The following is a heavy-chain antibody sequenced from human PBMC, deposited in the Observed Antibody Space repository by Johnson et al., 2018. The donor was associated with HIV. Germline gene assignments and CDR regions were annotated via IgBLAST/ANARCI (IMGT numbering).Heavy chain of an antibody. CDR3: ARADSSSSPWMGLDI. J-gene: IGHJ3*02. V-gene: IGHV3-11*04. D-gene: IGHD6-13*01. CDR2: ISNSAITL. CDR1: GFTFSDYY. Sequence: QVQLVESGGGLVKPGGSLKLSCATSGFTFSDYYMSWIRQAPGKGLEWLSYISNSAITLSYVDSVKGRFTISRDNAKNSLYLQMNSLRAEDTAVYYCARADSSSSPWMGLDIWGQGTMVTVSS.